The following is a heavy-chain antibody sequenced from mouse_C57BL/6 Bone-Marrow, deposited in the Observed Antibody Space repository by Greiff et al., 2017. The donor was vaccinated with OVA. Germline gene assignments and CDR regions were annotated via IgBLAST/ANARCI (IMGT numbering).Heavy chain of an antibody. CDR2: IDPSDSYT. Sequence: QVQLKQPGAELVRPGPSVKLSCKASGYTFTSYWMHWVKQRPGQGLEWIGVIDPSDSYTNYNQKFKGKATLTVDTSSSTAYMQLSSLTSEDSAVYYCASGTVVAEGYAMDYWGQGTSVTVSS. V-gene: IGHV1-59*01. D-gene: IGHD1-1*01. CDR1: GYTFTSYW. CDR3: ASGTVVAEGYAMDY. J-gene: IGHJ4*01.